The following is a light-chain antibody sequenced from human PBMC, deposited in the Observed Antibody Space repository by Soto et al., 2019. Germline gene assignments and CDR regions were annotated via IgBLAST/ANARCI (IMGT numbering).Light chain of an antibody. CDR3: QQYDSSPKT. Sequence: EIVLAQSPVTLSLSPGERATLSCRASQSVSSSYLAWYQQKPGQAPRLLIYGASSRATGIPDRFSGSGSGTDFTLTISRLETEDVAVYYCQQYDSSPKTLGQGTKVDIK. CDR2: GAS. J-gene: IGKJ1*01. CDR1: QSVSSSY. V-gene: IGKV3-20*01.